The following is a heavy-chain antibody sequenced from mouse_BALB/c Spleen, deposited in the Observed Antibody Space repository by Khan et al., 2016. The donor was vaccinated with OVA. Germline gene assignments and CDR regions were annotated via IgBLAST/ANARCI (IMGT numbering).Heavy chain of an antibody. D-gene: IGHD2-12*01. V-gene: IGHV9-4*02. CDR3: ARGGSADYRNDRGAREY. CDR2: INTHSGVP. J-gene: IGHJ4*01. Sequence: QIQLVQSGPELKKPGETVRISCKASGYTFTTAGIQWVQKMPGKGLKWIGWINTHSGVPKYAEDFKGRFAFSLEISVNTAYLQITSLKTEDTATHCCARGGSADYRNDRGAREYWGQGTSVTVSS. CDR1: GYTFTTAG.